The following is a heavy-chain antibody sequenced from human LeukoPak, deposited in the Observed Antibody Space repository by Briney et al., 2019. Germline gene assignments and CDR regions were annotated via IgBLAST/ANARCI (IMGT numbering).Heavy chain of an antibody. Sequence: GESLKISCKGSGYSFTSYWIGWVRQMPGKGLEWMGIIYPGDSDTRYSPSFQGQVTISADKSISTAYLQWSSLKASDTAMYYCARHARAYYYDSSGYYPDYWGQGTLVTVSS. CDR3: ARHARAYYYDSSGYYPDY. D-gene: IGHD3-22*01. V-gene: IGHV5-51*01. CDR2: IYPGDSDT. CDR1: GYSFTSYW. J-gene: IGHJ4*02.